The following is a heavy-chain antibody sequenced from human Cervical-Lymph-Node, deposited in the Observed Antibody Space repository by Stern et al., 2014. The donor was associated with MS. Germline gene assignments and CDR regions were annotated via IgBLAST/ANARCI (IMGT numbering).Heavy chain of an antibody. CDR2: IIPILATA. D-gene: IGHD6-19*01. CDR3: ARPTVGGREGMAGTGFDY. Sequence: QVQLVQSGAEVKKPGSSVQVSCKASGGTFSSYPINWVRQTPGQGLEWMGGIIPILATANYAQKFHGRITITADESTSTAYMELNSLRSDDTAVYYCARPTVGGREGMAGTGFDYWGQGTLVTVSS. J-gene: IGHJ4*02. CDR1: GGTFSSYP. V-gene: IGHV1-69*01.